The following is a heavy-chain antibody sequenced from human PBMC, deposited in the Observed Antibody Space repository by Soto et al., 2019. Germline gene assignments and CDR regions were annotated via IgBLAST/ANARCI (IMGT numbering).Heavy chain of an antibody. V-gene: IGHV3-7*01. J-gene: IGHJ4*02. CDR2: IKQDGSEK. CDR3: ARGGSESDY. CDR1: GFTFSTYW. D-gene: IGHD3-10*01. Sequence: EVQLVESGGGLVQPGGSLRLSCAVSGFTFSTYWMTWVRQAPGKGLEWVANIKQDGSEKHYVDSVKGRFTISRDNDKNSLYLQMNSLRAEDTAVYFCARGGSESDYWGQGTLVTVSS.